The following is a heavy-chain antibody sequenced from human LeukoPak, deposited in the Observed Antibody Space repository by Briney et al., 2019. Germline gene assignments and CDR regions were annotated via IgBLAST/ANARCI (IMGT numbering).Heavy chain of an antibody. CDR2: IYYDGTT. J-gene: IGHJ4*02. D-gene: IGHD3-16*01. Sequence: ASETLSLTCTVSGGSMNSHYWNWIRQPPGKGLEWVGYIYYDGTTKYNPSLKSRVTISVDTSKNHFSLRLSAVTAADTAVYYCARDGDFDYWGQGTLVTVSS. V-gene: IGHV4-59*11. CDR1: GGSMNSHY. CDR3: ARDGDFDY.